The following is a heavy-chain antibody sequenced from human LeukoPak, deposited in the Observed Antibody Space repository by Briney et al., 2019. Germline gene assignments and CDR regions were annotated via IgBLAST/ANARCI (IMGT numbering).Heavy chain of an antibody. V-gene: IGHV4-39*01. CDR3: AKISSGWYDYYYGMDV. CDR2: IYYSGST. CDR1: GGSSSSSSYY. J-gene: IGHJ6*02. D-gene: IGHD6-19*01. Sequence: SETLSLTCTVSGGSSSSSSYYWGWIRQPPGKGLEWIGSIYYSGSTYYNPSLKSRVTISVDTSKNQFSLKLSSVTAADTAVYYCAKISSGWYDYYYGMDVWGQGTTVTVSS.